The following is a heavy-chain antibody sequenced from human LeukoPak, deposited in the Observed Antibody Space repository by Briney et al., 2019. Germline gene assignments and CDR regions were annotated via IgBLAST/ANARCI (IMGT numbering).Heavy chain of an antibody. V-gene: IGHV3-48*02. CDR1: GFTFSTYT. Sequence: GGSLRLSCAASGFTFSTYTMNWVRQAPGQGLEWVSTISNNRAVHYSDSVKGRFTISRDNARISLYLQMNSLRDEDTAVYYCTRDGLHTAHFDYWGQGTLVSVSS. J-gene: IGHJ4*02. D-gene: IGHD5-18*01. CDR2: ISNNRAV. CDR3: TRDGLHTAHFDY.